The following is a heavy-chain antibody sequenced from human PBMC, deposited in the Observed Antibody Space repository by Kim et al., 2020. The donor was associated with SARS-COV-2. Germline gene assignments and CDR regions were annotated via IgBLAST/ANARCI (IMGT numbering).Heavy chain of an antibody. Sequence: GGSLRLSCAASGFTFSSYEMNWVRQAPGKGLEWVSYISSSGSTIYYADSVKGRFTISRDNAKNSLYLQMNSLRAEDTAVYYCARVQHSSSSPYFDYWGQGTLVTVSS. CDR2: ISSSGSTI. CDR1: GFTFSSYE. D-gene: IGHD6-6*01. J-gene: IGHJ4*02. V-gene: IGHV3-48*03. CDR3: ARVQHSSSSPYFDY.